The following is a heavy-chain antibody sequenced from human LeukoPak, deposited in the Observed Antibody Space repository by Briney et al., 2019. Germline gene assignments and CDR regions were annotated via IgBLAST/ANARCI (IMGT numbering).Heavy chain of an antibody. V-gene: IGHV4-61*08. CDR3: ARGNWYFDL. CDR1: GGSISGGSISGYH. J-gene: IGHJ2*01. Sequence: SETLSLTCSVSGGSISGGSISGYHWSWIRQPPGKGLELIAYTHYSGTTHYNPSLKSRVTISVDTSKNQFSLKLSSVTAADTAVYYCARGNWYFDLWGRGTLVTVSS. CDR2: THYSGTT.